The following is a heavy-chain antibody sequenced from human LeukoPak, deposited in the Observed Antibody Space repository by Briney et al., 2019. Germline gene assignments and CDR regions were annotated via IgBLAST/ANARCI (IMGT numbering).Heavy chain of an antibody. CDR3: AKDERNWNYNLASQTYD. V-gene: IGHV4-30-2*01. Sequence: SETLSLTCTVSGGSISSGGYYWSWIRQPPGKGLEWIGYIYHSGSTYYNPSLKSRVTISVDRSKNQFSLKLSSVTAADTAVYYCAKDERNWNYNLASQTYDWGQGTLVTVSS. CDR1: GGSISSGGYY. CDR2: IYHSGST. J-gene: IGHJ4*02. D-gene: IGHD1-7*01.